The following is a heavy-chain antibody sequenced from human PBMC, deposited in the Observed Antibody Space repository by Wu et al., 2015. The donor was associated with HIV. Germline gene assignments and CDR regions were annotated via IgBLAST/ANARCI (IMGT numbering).Heavy chain of an antibody. J-gene: IGHJ3*02. D-gene: IGHD6-19*01. CDR3: ARAQFPGIAVAGTTTPFDI. CDR1: GYTFTGYY. CDR2: INPNSGGT. Sequence: QVQLVQSGAEVKKPGASVKVSCKASGYTFTGYYMHWVRQAPGQGLEWMGWINPNSGGTNYAQKFQGRVTMTRDTSISTAHMELSRLRSDDTAVYYCARAQFPGIAVAGTTTPFDIWGQGTMVTVSS. V-gene: IGHV1-2*02.